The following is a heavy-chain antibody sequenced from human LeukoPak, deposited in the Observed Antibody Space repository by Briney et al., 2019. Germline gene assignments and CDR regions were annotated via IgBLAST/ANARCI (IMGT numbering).Heavy chain of an antibody. D-gene: IGHD2-2*03. V-gene: IGHV4-31*03. CDR1: GGSISSGGHY. CDR3: ARRNGYCSATTCHNWFDP. CDR2: SYSSGTT. Sequence: PSQTLSLTCTVSGGSISSGGHYWSWIRQHPEKGLEWIGCSYSSGTTYDNPSLKSRVTISVDSSKNQFSLKLSSVTAADTAVYYCARRNGYCSATTCHNWFDPWGQGTLVTVSS. J-gene: IGHJ5*02.